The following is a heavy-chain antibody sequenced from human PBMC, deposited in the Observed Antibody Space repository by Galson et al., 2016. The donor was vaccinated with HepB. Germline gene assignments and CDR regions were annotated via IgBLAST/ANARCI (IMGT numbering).Heavy chain of an antibody. CDR1: GFTFDAYA. CDR2: ISWNSGNV. V-gene: IGHV3-9*01. CDR3: AKAGTYSNNKGWFDP. Sequence: SLRLSCAASGFTFDAYAMHWVRQAPGKGLEWVAGISWNSGNVGYADSVKGRITISRDNAKNSLYPQMNSLRAEDTAFYYCAKAGTYSNNKGWFDPWGQGTLVTVSS. D-gene: IGHD6-13*01. J-gene: IGHJ5*02.